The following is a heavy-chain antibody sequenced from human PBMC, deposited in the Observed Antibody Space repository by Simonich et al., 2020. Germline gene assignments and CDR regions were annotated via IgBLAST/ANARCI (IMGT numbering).Heavy chain of an antibody. CDR3: ARDRAARYYYYYYMDV. V-gene: IGHV1-2*02. D-gene: IGHD6-6*01. CDR1: GYPFTGYY. CDR2: IHPNSGGT. J-gene: IGHJ6*03. Sequence: QVQLVQSGAEVKKPGASVKVSCKASGYPFTGYYMTWVRQAPGQGLEWMGWIHPNSGGTNYAQKVQGRVTMTRDTSISTAYMELSRLRSDDTAVYYCARDRAARYYYYYYMDVWGKGTTVTVSS.